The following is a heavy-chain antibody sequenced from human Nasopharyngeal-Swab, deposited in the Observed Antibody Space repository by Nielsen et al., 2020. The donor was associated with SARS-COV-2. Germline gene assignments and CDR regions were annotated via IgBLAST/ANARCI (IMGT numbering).Heavy chain of an antibody. V-gene: IGHV4-61*02. CDR1: GGSISSGSYY. CDR3: ARGGRAKGNYGMDV. D-gene: IGHD4/OR15-4a*01. CDR2: IYTSGST. J-gene: IGHJ6*02. Sequence: LRLSCTVSGGSISSGSYYWSWIRQPAGKGLEWIGRIYTSGSTNYNPSLKSRVTISVDTSKNQFSLKLSSVTAADTAVYYCARGGRAKGNYGMDVWGQGTTVTVSS.